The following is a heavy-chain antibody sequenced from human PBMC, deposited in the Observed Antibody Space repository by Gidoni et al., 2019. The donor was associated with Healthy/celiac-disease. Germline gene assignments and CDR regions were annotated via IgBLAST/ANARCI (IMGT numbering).Heavy chain of an antibody. Sequence: EVQLVQSGAEVTKPGESLKISCKGSGYSFTSYWIGWVRQMPGKGLEWMGIIYPGDSDTRYSPSFQGQVTIAADKSISTAYLQWSSLKASDTAMYYCARGDMGSSSGPSNWFDPWGQGTLVTVSS. CDR3: ARGDMGSSSGPSNWFDP. V-gene: IGHV5-51*01. CDR2: IYPGDSDT. J-gene: IGHJ5*02. D-gene: IGHD6-6*01. CDR1: GYSFTSYW.